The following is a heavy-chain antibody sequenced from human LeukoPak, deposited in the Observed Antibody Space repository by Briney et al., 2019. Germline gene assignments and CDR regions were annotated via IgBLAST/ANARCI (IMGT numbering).Heavy chain of an antibody. D-gene: IGHD3-9*01. Sequence: ASVKVSCKASGYTFTSYGISWVRQAPGQGLEWMGWISAYNGNTNYAQKLQGRVTMTTDTSTSTAYMELRSLRSDDTAVYYCARDSKGYYDILTGLYYFDYWGQGTLVTVSS. CDR3: ARDSKGYYDILTGLYYFDY. V-gene: IGHV1-18*01. J-gene: IGHJ4*02. CDR1: GYTFTSYG. CDR2: ISAYNGNT.